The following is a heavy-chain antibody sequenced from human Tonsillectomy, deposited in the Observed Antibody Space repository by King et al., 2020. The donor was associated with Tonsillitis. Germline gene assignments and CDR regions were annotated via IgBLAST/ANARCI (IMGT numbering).Heavy chain of an antibody. V-gene: IGHV3-23*04. CDR2: ISGSDSGT. D-gene: IGHD3-10*02. J-gene: IGHJ4*02. CDR3: AKSALGLSVNVRTGSTVSFDY. Sequence: VQLVESGGGLVQPGRSLRLSCEASGFTFRGYAMTWVRQAPGKGLEWVSEISGSDSGTYYADSVKGRFTISRDSSKTTLYLQMNNLRVDDTAVYYCAKSALGLSVNVRTGSTVSFDYWGQGALVTVSS. CDR1: GFTFRGYA.